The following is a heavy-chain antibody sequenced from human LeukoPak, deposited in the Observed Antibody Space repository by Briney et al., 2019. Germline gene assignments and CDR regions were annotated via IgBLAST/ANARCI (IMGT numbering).Heavy chain of an antibody. V-gene: IGHV4-39*07. CDR3: ARGGYYGSGNDFRFDP. Sequence: PSETLSLTCTVSGGSISSNPYYWGWIRQPPGKGLEWIGSIYNLGSTYYNPSLKSRVTISVDTSKNQFSLKLSSVTAADTAVYYCARGGYYGSGNDFRFDPWGQGTLVTVSS. D-gene: IGHD3-10*01. CDR1: GGSISSNPYY. CDR2: IYNLGST. J-gene: IGHJ5*02.